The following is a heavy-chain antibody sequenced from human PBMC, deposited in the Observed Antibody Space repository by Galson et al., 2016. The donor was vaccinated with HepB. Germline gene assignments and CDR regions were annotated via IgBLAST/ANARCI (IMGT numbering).Heavy chain of an antibody. CDR1: GFTFSDHY. Sequence: SLRLSCAASGFTFSDHYMDWVRQAPGKGLEWVGRIKNKPNSYTTEYAASVNGRFTISRDDSKDSLYLQMSSLRTEDTAVYYCARVKRFGSGRGTIMGYFDCWGQGTLVIVSS. CDR2: IKNKPNSYTT. CDR3: ARVKRFGSGRGTIMGYFDC. J-gene: IGHJ4*02. V-gene: IGHV3-72*01. D-gene: IGHD3-10*01.